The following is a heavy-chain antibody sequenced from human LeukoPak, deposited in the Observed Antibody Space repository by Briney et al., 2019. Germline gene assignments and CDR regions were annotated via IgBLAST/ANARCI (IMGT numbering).Heavy chain of an antibody. CDR2: ISWNSGSI. D-gene: IGHD6-13*01. CDR3: AKAGGAAAGGFDY. Sequence: GGSLRLSCAASGFTFDDYAMHWVRQAPGKGLDWVSGISWNSGSIGYADSVKGRFTISRDNAKNSLYLQMNSLRAEDTALYYCAKAGGAAAGGFDYWGQGTLVTVSS. CDR1: GFTFDDYA. J-gene: IGHJ4*02. V-gene: IGHV3-9*01.